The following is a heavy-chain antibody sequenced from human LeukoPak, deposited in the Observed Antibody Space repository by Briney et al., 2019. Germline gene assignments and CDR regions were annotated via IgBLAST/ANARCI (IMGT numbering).Heavy chain of an antibody. CDR3: ATGPRITIFGVVIMRNWFDP. D-gene: IGHD3-3*01. J-gene: IGHJ5*02. V-gene: IGHV1-24*01. Sequence: GASVKVSCKVSGYTLTELSMHWVRQAPGKGLEWMGGFDPEDGETTYAQKFQGRVTMTEDTSTDTAYMELSSLRSEDTAVYYCATGPRITIFGVVIMRNWFDPWGQGTLVTVSS. CDR1: GYTLTELS. CDR2: FDPEDGET.